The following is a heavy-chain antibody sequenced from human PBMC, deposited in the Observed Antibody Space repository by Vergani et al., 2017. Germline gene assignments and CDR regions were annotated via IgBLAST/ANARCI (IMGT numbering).Heavy chain of an antibody. D-gene: IGHD1-20*01. CDR3: ARAYGRYDWFDY. CDR2: ISASGAPT. Sequence: VQLVESGGGVVQPGRSLRLSCAASGFIFSTSAMSWVRQAPGKGLEWVSGISASGAPTYYADSVKGRVTISRDNSKNTLYLQMNSLRVEDTAVYYCARAYGRYDWFDYWGQRTLVTVSS. J-gene: IGHJ4*01. CDR1: GFIFSTSA. V-gene: IGHV3-23*04.